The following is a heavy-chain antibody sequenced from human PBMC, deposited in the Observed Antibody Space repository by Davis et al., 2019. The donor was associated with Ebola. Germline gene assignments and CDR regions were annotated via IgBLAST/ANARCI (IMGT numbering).Heavy chain of an antibody. J-gene: IGHJ6*02. CDR1: GFTFSSYG. CDR2: IRYDGSNK. CDR3: AKAPDDLSSSSPQPYYYYGMDV. D-gene: IGHD6-13*01. Sequence: PGGSLRLSCAASGFTFSSYGMHWVRQAPGKGLEWVAFIRYDGSNKYYADSVKGRFTISRDNSKNTLYLQMNSLRAEDTAVYYCAKAPDDLSSSSPQPYYYYGMDVWGQGTTVTVSS. V-gene: IGHV3-30*02.